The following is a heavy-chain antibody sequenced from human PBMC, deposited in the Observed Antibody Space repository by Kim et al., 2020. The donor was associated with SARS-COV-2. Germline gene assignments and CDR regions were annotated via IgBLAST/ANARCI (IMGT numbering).Heavy chain of an antibody. V-gene: IGHV4-39*07. J-gene: IGHJ4*02. CDR3: ARQWLASTFDY. Sequence: TYYNPSLKSRVTISVDTSKNQFSLKLSSVTAADTAVYYCARQWLASTFDYWGQGTLVTVSS. D-gene: IGHD6-19*01. CDR2: T.